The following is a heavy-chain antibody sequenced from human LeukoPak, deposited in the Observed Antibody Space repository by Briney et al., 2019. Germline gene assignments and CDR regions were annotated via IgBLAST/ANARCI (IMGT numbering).Heavy chain of an antibody. V-gene: IGHV3-7*01. CDR3: VRETFHEYGSSYMDV. D-gene: IGHD4-17*01. Sequence: QPGGSLRLSCAASGFTFSSYWMSWVRQAPGKGPEWVANIKQDGREKYYVDSVKGRFTISRDNAKNSLYLQMNSLRAEDTAVYYCVRETFHEYGSSYMDVWGKGTTVTVSS. CDR1: GFTFSSYW. CDR2: IKQDGREK. J-gene: IGHJ6*03.